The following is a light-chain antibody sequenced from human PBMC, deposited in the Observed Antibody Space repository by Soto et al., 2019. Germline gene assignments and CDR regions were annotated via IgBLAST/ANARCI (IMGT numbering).Light chain of an antibody. CDR2: SNN. CDR3: AAWDDSLNGV. V-gene: IGLV1-44*01. J-gene: IGLJ2*01. Sequence: QSVLTQPPSASGTPGQRVTISCSGSSSNIGTNTVNWYQQLPGTAPKLLIYSNNQPPSGVPDRFSGSKSGTSASLAISGVQSEDEADYYCAAWDDSLNGVFGGGTKLTVL. CDR1: SSNIGTNT.